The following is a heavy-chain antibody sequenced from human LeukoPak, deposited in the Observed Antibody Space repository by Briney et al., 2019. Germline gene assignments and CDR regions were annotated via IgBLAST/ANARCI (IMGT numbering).Heavy chain of an antibody. CDR2: IYYSGST. CDR3: ARVAAPPEYYYDSSGFDY. J-gene: IGHJ4*02. Sequence: SETLSLTCTVSGGSISSYYWSWIRQPPGKGLEWIWYIYYSGSTNYNPSLKSRVTISVDTSKNQFSLKLSSVTGADTAVYYCARVAAPPEYYYDSSGFDYWGQGTLVTGSS. D-gene: IGHD3-22*01. V-gene: IGHV4-59*01. CDR1: GGSISSYY.